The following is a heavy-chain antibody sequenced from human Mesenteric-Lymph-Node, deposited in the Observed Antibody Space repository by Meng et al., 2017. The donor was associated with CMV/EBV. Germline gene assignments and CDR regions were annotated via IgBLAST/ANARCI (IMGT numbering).Heavy chain of an antibody. CDR2: ISAYNGKT. V-gene: IGHV1-18*01. J-gene: IGHJ4*02. CDR3: SRDYYCIRDSCYSDY. Sequence: SGYTYTRYDISWRRPGPGQGLEGRGWISAYNGKTHNEQKCQGEVTMTATKATSTAYMEQRSLRSDDTAVFYYSRDYYCIRDSCYSDYWGQGTLVTVSS. D-gene: IGHD2-2*02. CDR1: GYTYTRYD.